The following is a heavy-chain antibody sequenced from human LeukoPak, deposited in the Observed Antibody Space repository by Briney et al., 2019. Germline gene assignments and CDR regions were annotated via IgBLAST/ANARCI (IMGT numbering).Heavy chain of an antibody. Sequence: PSETLSLTCTVSGGSIRSYHWSWIRQFPGKGLEWIGYIYYTGSTNYNPSLKSRVTISIDTSKNQFSLKLSSVTAADTAVYYCATHVVLTAPFGYWGQGTLVTVSS. V-gene: IGHV4-59*08. J-gene: IGHJ4*02. CDR3: ATHVVLTAPFGY. CDR2: IYYTGST. D-gene: IGHD2-21*02. CDR1: GGSIRSYH.